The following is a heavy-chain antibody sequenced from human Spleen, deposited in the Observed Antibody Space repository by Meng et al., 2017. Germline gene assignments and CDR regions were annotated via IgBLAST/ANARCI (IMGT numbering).Heavy chain of an antibody. CDR3: ARGPTTMAHDFDY. V-gene: IGHV4-61*02. Sequence: SETLSLTCTVSGASISSGSYYWTWIRQPAGKGLEWIGRMYTSGSTNYNPSLKSRVTISVDTSKNNLSLKLSSVTAADSAVYYCARGPTTMAHDFDYWGQGTLVTVSS. CDR1: GASISSGSYY. J-gene: IGHJ4*02. D-gene: IGHD4-11*01. CDR2: MYTSGST.